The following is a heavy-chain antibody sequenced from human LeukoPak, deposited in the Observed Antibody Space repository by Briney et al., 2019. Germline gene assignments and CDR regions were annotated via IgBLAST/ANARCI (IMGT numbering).Heavy chain of an antibody. CDR3: ARLVCSTIPCYGKFYFDS. CDR1: GFTFSNYN. V-gene: IGHV3-48*01. J-gene: IGHJ4*02. D-gene: IGHD2-2*01. CDR2: ISSSGRTT. Sequence: SGGSLRLSCAASGFTFSNYNMNWVRQAPGKGLEWISYISSSGRTTNYADSVKGRFTISRDNAKNSLYLQMNSLRAEDTAVYYCARLVCSTIPCYGKFYFDSWGQGTPVPVSS.